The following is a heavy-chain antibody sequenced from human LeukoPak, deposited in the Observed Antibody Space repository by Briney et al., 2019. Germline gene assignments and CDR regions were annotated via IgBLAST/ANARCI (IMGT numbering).Heavy chain of an antibody. Sequence: SETLSLTCAVYGGSFSGYYWSWIRQPPGKGLEWIGYIYYSGSTNYNPSLKSRVTISVDTSKNQFSLKLSSVTAADTAVYYCARLRFLEWLSPSYGMDVWGQGTTVTVSS. CDR1: GGSFSGYY. J-gene: IGHJ6*02. D-gene: IGHD3-3*01. CDR3: ARLRFLEWLSPSYGMDV. V-gene: IGHV4-59*08. CDR2: IYYSGST.